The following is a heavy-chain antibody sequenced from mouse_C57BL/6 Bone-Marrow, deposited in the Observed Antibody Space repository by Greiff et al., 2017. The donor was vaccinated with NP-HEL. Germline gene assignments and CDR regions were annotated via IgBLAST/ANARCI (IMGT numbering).Heavy chain of an antibody. CDR3: ARSTMVTTAYFDY. V-gene: IGHV1-85*01. D-gene: IGHD2-2*01. CDR2: IYPSDGST. Sequence: VQLQQSGPELVKPGASVKLSCKASGYTFTSYDINWVKQRPGQGLEWIGRIYPSDGSTKYNEKFKGKATLTVDTSSSTTYMELHSLTSEDSAVYFCARSTMVTTAYFDYWGQGTTLTVSS. J-gene: IGHJ2*01. CDR1: GYTFTSYD.